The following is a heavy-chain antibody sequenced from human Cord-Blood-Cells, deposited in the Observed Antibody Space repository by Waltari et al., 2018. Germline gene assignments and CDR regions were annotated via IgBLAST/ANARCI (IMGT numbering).Heavy chain of an antibody. Sequence: QVQLQQWGAGLLKPSETLSLTCAVYGGSFGGYYWSCIRQPPGKGLEWVGEINHGGSTNYNPSLKSRVTISVDTSKNQFSLKLSSVTAADTAVYYCARAWTVVTAFDIWGQGTMVTVSS. V-gene: IGHV4-34*01. CDR2: INHGGST. CDR3: ARAWTVVTAFDI. J-gene: IGHJ3*02. CDR1: GGSFGGYY. D-gene: IGHD2-15*01.